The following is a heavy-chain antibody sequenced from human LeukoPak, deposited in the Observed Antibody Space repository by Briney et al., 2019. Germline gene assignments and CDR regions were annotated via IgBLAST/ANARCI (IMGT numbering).Heavy chain of an antibody. J-gene: IGHJ4*02. CDR3: AKEGDSSSWYQGNYFDY. Sequence: PGGSLRLSCAASGFTFSSYSMNWVRQAPGKGLEWVSAISGSGGSTYYADSVKGRFTISRDNSKNTLYLQMNSLRAEDTAVYYCAKEGDSSSWYQGNYFDYWGQGTLVTVSS. CDR2: ISGSGGST. D-gene: IGHD6-13*01. V-gene: IGHV3-23*01. CDR1: GFTFSSYS.